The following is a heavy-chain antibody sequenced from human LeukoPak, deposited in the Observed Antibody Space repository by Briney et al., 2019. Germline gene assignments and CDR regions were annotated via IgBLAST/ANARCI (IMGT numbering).Heavy chain of an antibody. CDR1: GYTFTSYA. D-gene: IGHD2-15*01. V-gene: IGHV7-4-1*02. CDR3: ALCSGGSCYFNWFDP. CDR2: INTNTGNP. Sequence: RASVKVSCRASGYTFTSYAMNWVRQAPGQGLEWMGWINTNTGNPTYAQGFTGRFVFSLDTSVSTAYLQISSLKAEDTAVYYCALCSGGSCYFNWFDPWGQGTLVTVSS. J-gene: IGHJ5*02.